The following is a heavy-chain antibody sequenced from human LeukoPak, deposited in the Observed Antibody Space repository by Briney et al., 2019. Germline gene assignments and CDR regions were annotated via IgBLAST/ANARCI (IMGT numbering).Heavy chain of an antibody. CDR2: ISGSGGST. J-gene: IGHJ3*02. CDR3: ARWDAYCNGGNCYFGGFAFDI. CDR1: GVTFSSYA. D-gene: IGHD2-15*01. Sequence: GGSLRLSCAASGVTFSSYAMSWGRQAPGEGREWGSAISGSGGSTYYADSVKGRFTIYRDNAKNSLSLPLNSLSAEDTAVYHCARWDAYCNGGNCYFGGFAFDISGQGTVVTVSS. V-gene: IGHV3-23*01.